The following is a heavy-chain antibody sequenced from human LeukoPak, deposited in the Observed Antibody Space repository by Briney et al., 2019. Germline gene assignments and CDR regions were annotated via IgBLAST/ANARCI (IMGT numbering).Heavy chain of an antibody. V-gene: IGHV3-53*01. D-gene: IGHD2-21*01. CDR3: ARVRGLWSSYHYFDY. J-gene: IGHJ4*02. Sequence: PGGSLRLSCAASGFTVSSNYMSWVRQAPGKGLEWVSVIYSGGSTYYADSVKGRFTISRDNSKNTLYLQMNSLRAEDTAVYYCARVRGLWSSYHYFDYWGQGTLVTVSS. CDR1: GFTVSSNY. CDR2: IYSGGST.